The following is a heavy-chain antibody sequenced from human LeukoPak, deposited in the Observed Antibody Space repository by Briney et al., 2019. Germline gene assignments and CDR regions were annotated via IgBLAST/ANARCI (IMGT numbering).Heavy chain of an antibody. CDR2: FYRGGST. V-gene: IGHV3-66*01. CDR1: GVTASGNY. J-gene: IGHJ4*02. CDR3: ARDRGDYGGCYRDY. D-gene: IGHD1-26*01. Sequence: SRRSLRLSGAASGVTASGNYMSWVGRAPGKELRGVAVFYRGGSTYYADAVKGRFTISRENSENTLYLQMDSLRAEDAAVYYGARDRGDYGGCYRDYWGQGTLVTVSS.